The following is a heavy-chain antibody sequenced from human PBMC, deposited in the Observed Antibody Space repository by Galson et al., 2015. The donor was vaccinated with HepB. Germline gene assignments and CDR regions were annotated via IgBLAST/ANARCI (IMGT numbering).Heavy chain of an antibody. V-gene: IGHV1-3*01. Sequence: SVKVSCKASGYTFTSYAMHWVRQAPGQRLEWMGRINAGNGNTKYSQKFQGRVTITRDTSASTAYMELSSLRSEDTAVYYCARGIITMVRGVIMMGPDYWGQGTLVTVSS. D-gene: IGHD3-10*01. CDR2: INAGNGNT. J-gene: IGHJ4*02. CDR1: GYTFTSYA. CDR3: ARGIITMVRGVIMMGPDY.